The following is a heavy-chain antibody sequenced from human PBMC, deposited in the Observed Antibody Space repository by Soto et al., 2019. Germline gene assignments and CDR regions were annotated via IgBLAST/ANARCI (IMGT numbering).Heavy chain of an antibody. J-gene: IGHJ4*02. Sequence: QVQLVESGGGVDQPGRSLRLSCAASGFTFSSYAMHWVRQAPGKGLEWVAVISYDGSNKYYADSVKGRFTISRDNSKNTLYLQMNSLRAEDTAVYYCARGEQWLIDYWGQGTLVTVSS. D-gene: IGHD6-19*01. V-gene: IGHV3-30-3*01. CDR2: ISYDGSNK. CDR3: ARGEQWLIDY. CDR1: GFTFSSYA.